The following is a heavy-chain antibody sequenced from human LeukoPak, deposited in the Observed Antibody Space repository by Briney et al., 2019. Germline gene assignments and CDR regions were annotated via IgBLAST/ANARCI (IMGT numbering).Heavy chain of an antibody. J-gene: IGHJ4*02. CDR1: GFSFSSYIM. CDR3: AREGGFYRPLDY. V-gene: IGHV4-4*02. Sequence: KPGGSLRLSCAASGFSFSSYIMNWVRQPPGKGLEWIGEVHLDGRTNYNPSLKSRLIMSVDLPENHISLKLTSVTAADTAVYYCAREGGFYRPLDYSGQGTLVTVSS. CDR2: VHLDGRT. D-gene: IGHD3-3*01.